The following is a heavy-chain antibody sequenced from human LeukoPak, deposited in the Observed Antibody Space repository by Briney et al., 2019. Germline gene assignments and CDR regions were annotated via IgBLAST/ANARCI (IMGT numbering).Heavy chain of an antibody. CDR2: IYSDGST. J-gene: IGHJ4*02. CDR1: GFAFNRNY. V-gene: IGHV3-53*05. CDR3: ARGPWDC. Sequence: TGGSLRLSCAASGFAFNRNYMTWVRQAPGKGLEWVSVIYSDGSTFYADSVKGRFTISRDNAKNTVYLQMNSLRVEDTAVYYCARGPWDCWGQGTLVTVSS.